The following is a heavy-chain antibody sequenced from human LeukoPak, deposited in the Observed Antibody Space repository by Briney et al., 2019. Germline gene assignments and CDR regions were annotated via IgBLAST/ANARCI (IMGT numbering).Heavy chain of an antibody. CDR3: AKDQSLPGIAAAGGFDY. CDR1: GFTFSSYA. CDR2: ISGSGGST. Sequence: GGSLRLSCAASGFTFSSYAMNWVRQAPGKGLEWVSAISGSGGSTYYADSVKGRFTISRDNSKNTLYLQMNSLRAEDTAVYYCAKDQSLPGIAAAGGFDYWGQGTLVTVSS. J-gene: IGHJ4*02. V-gene: IGHV3-23*01. D-gene: IGHD6-13*01.